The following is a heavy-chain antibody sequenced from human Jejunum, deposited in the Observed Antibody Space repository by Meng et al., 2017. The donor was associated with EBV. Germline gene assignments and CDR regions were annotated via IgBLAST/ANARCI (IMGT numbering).Heavy chain of an antibody. J-gene: IGHJ4*02. D-gene: IGHD2-21*02. V-gene: IGHV7-4-1*02. Sequence: QVQLVQSWSELKKPEASVKVSCKASGYTFSRYAMNWVRQAPGQGLEWMGWINTRTGNPAYAQGFTGRFVFSLDTSVSTAYLQISSLKAEDTAVYYCASDISTATFGYWGQGTLVTVSS. CDR1: GYTFSRYA. CDR2: INTRTGNP. CDR3: ASDISTATFGY.